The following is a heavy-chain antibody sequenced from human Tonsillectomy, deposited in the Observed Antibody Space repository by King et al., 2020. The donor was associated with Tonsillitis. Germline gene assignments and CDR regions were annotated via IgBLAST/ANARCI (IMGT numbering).Heavy chain of an antibody. Sequence: QLVQSGAEVKKPGASVKVSCKASGYTFTSYGISWVRQAPGQGLEWMGWISAYNGNTNYTQKLQGRGTMTTDTSTNTAYMELRSLRSDDTAVYYCASDSIMGATTHLSWFDPWGQGTLVTVSS. CDR1: GYTFTSYG. CDR3: ASDSIMGATTHLSWFDP. J-gene: IGHJ5*02. V-gene: IGHV1-18*04. D-gene: IGHD1-26*01. CDR2: ISAYNGNT.